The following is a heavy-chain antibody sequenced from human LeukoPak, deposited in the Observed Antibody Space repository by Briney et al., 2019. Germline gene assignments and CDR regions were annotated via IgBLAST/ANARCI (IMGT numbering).Heavy chain of an antibody. J-gene: IGHJ5*02. CDR1: GGSFSGYY. V-gene: IGHV4-34*01. CDR2: INHSGST. Sequence: PSETLSLTCAVYGGSFSGYYWSWIRQPPGKGLEWIGEINHSGSTNYNPSLKSRVTISVDTSKNQFSLKLSSVTAADTAVYYCARADFNYDYVWVGFDPWGQGTLVTVSS. CDR3: ARADFNYDYVWVGFDP. D-gene: IGHD3-16*01.